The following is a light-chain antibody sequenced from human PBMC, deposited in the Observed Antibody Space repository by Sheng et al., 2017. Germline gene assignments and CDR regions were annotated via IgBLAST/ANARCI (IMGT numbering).Light chain of an antibody. V-gene: IGKV1-13*02. CDR2: DVS. CDR1: QGINSA. Sequence: AIHLTQSPSSLSASVGDRVTITCRASQGINSALAWYQQKPGKAPKVLIYDVSSLESGVPSRFSGSGSGTDFTLTISSLQPEDFATYYCQQFNSYRLTFGGGTKVEIK. J-gene: IGKJ4*01. CDR3: QQFNSYRLT.